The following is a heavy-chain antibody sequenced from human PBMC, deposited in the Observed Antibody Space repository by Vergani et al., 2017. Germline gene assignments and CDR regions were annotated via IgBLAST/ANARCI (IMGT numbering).Heavy chain of an antibody. CDR2: IYTSGST. V-gene: IGHV4-39*07. J-gene: IGHJ4*02. CDR1: GGSISSSSYY. CDR3: ARGAGHFDY. Sequence: QLQLQESGPGLVKPSETLSLTCTVSGGSISSSSYYWGWIRQPPGKGLEWIGSIYTSGSTNYNPFLKSRVTMSVDTSKNQFSLKLSSVTAADTAVYYCARGAGHFDYWGQGTLATVSS. D-gene: IGHD3-10*01.